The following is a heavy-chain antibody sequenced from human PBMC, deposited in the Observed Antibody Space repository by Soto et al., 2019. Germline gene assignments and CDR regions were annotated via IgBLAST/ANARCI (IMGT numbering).Heavy chain of an antibody. J-gene: IGHJ6*02. CDR3: ARGQADYDILTGDGGEGYYGMDV. CDR2: SYYCGST. V-gene: IGHV4-31*03. CDR1: GGSISSGGYY. Sequence: QVQLQESGPGLVKPSQTLSLTCTVSGGSISSGGYYWSWIRQHPGKGLEGIGYSYYCGSTYYNPSLQSRATGTVKPSKHPFSLKLSAVTAADTAVYYCARGQADYDILTGDGGEGYYGMDVWGQGTTVTVSS. D-gene: IGHD3-9*01.